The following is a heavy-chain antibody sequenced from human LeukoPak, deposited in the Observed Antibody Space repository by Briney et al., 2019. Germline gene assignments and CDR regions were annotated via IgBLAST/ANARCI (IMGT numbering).Heavy chain of an antibody. CDR3: ASSLTTVTLYYYYYMDV. J-gene: IGHJ6*03. Sequence: PGGSLRLSCAASGFTFSSYWMHWVRQAPGKGLVWVSRINSDGSSTSYADSVKGRFTISRDNAKNTLYLQMNSLRAEDTAVYYCASSLTTVTLYYYYYMDVWGKGTTVTVSS. D-gene: IGHD4-11*01. CDR2: INSDGSST. CDR1: GFTFSSYW. V-gene: IGHV3-74*01.